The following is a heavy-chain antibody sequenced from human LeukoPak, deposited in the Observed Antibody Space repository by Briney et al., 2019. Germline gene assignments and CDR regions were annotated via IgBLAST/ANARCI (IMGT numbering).Heavy chain of an antibody. J-gene: IGHJ4*02. CDR2: TSSDGSNK. Sequence: GGSLRLSCAASGFTFSDYGMHWVRLAPGKGLEWVGVTSSDGSNKFYADSVKGRFTVSRDNSKNTLYLQMNSLRAEDTAVYYCARGEHSVDSWGQGMLVTVSS. V-gene: IGHV3-30*06. D-gene: IGHD1/OR15-1a*01. CDR3: ARGEHSVDS. CDR1: GFTFSDYG.